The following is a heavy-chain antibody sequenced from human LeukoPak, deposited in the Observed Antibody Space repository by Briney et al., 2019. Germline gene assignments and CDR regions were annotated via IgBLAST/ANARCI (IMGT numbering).Heavy chain of an antibody. Sequence: SETLSLTCTVSGGSISRDYWSWIRQPPGKGLEWIGYISYSGDTNYNPSLKSRVTISLDTSKNQFSLKLSTVTAAYTAVYYCAGVLQDDSFDYWGQGTLVTVSS. J-gene: IGHJ4*02. CDR1: GGSISRDY. CDR2: ISYSGDT. V-gene: IGHV4-59*01. CDR3: AGVLQDDSFDY.